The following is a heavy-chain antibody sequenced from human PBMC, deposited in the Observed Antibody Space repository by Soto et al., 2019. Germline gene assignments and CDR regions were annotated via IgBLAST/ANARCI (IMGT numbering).Heavy chain of an antibody. V-gene: IGHV3-30*18. D-gene: IGHD1-1*01. Sequence: QVQLVESGGGVVQPGRSLRLSCAASGFTFPRFGMHWVRQAPGKGLEWVALITYEGSQIYYADAVKGRFTISRDNGDNTLSLQMDNLMTEDAATYFCAKGRGEMNGANYYGLDVWGQGTTVTVSS. J-gene: IGHJ6*02. CDR2: ITYEGSQI. CDR1: GFTFPRFG. CDR3: AKGRGEMNGANYYGLDV.